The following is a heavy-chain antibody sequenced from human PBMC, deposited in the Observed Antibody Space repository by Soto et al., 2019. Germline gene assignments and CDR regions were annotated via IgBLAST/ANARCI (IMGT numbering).Heavy chain of an antibody. CDR2: IYYSGST. CDR3: ARDATSWTTVDF. D-gene: IGHD1-1*01. V-gene: IGHV4-61*01. J-gene: IGHJ4*02. Sequence: PSETLSLTCTVSGGSVSSGSYYWSWIRQPPGKGLEWIGYIYYSGSTTYQPSLKARVTMSIDTSKNQISLSLSSVTAADTAVYYCARDATSWTTVDFWGQGIPVTVSS. CDR1: GGSVSSGSYY.